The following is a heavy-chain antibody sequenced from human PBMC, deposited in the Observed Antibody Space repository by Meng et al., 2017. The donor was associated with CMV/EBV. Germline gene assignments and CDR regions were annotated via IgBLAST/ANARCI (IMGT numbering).Heavy chain of an antibody. D-gene: IGHD6-13*01. J-gene: IGHJ5*02. V-gene: IGHV1-2*02. CDR1: FTGYY. CDR2: INPNSGGT. Sequence: FTGYYMHWVRQAPGQGLEWMGWINPNSGGTNYAQKFKGRVNMTRDTSISTAYMELSRLRSDDTAVYYCARDGAPYGIAAAGGLLFDPWGQGTLVTVSS. CDR3: ARDGAPYGIAAAGGLLFDP.